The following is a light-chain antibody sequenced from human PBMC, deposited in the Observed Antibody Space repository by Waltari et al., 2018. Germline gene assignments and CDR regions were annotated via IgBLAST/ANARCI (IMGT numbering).Light chain of an antibody. Sequence: VTITCRASQSISSYLNWYQQKPGKAPKLLIYAASSLQSGVPSRFSGSGSGTDFTLTISSLQPEDFATYYCQQSYSTLVTFGPGTKVDIK. CDR2: AAS. CDR1: QSISSY. V-gene: IGKV1-39*01. J-gene: IGKJ3*01. CDR3: QQSYSTLVT.